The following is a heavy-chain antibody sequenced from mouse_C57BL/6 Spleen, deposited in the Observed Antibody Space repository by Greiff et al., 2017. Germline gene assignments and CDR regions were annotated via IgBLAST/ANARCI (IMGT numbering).Heavy chain of an antibody. CDR1: GLSLTSYG. J-gene: IGHJ3*01. D-gene: IGHD2-10*02. Sequence: QVQLKQSGPGLVAPSQSLSITCTVSGLSLTSYGVDWVRQSPGKGLEWLGVIWGVGSTNYNSALKSRLSISKDNSKSQVFLKMNSLQTDDTAMYYCASGGYAYRFAYWGQGTLVTVSA. V-gene: IGHV2-6*01. CDR2: IWGVGST. CDR3: ASGGYAYRFAY.